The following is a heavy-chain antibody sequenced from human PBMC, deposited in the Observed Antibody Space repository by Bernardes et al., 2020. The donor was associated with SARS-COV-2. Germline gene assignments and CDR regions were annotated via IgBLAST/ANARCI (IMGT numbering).Heavy chain of an antibody. CDR1: GGSISSSNW. V-gene: IGHV4-4*02. Sequence: SETLSLTCAVSGGSISSSNWWSWVRQPPGKGLEWIGEIYHSGSTNYNPSLKSRVTISVDKSKNQFSLKLSSVTAADTAVYYCARVRYDFWSGYSPPKDYGMDVWGQGTTVTVSS. J-gene: IGHJ6*02. CDR3: ARVRYDFWSGYSPPKDYGMDV. CDR2: IYHSGST. D-gene: IGHD3-3*01.